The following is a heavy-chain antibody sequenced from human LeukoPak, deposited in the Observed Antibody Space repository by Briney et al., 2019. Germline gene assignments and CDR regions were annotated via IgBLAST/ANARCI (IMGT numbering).Heavy chain of an antibody. Sequence: GGSLRLSCAASGFTFTDYYMSWIRQAPGKGLEWLSYISSSGSTIYYADSVKGRFTISRDNAKNSLYLQMNSLRAEDTAVYYCARDRLHYGEYEKTFDYWGQGTLVSVSS. CDR2: ISSSGSTI. J-gene: IGHJ4*02. CDR1: GFTFTDYY. D-gene: IGHD4-17*01. CDR3: ARDRLHYGEYEKTFDY. V-gene: IGHV3-11*04.